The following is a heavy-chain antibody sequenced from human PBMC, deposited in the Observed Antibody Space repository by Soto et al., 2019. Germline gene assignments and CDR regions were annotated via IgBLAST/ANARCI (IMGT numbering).Heavy chain of an antibody. D-gene: IGHD3-16*01. CDR3: ARGGEGPFFDN. Sequence: QEHLVESGGGVVQPGGSLTLSCTASGFPFSSYTMHWLRRAPGKGLEWVGIISFDGSSKYYADWLKGRIVISRDNSKNTLYLQMNSLRTEDTAVYFCARGGEGPFFDNWGQGTLVSVSS. CDR1: GFPFSSYT. CDR2: ISFDGSSK. J-gene: IGHJ4*02. V-gene: IGHV3-30*09.